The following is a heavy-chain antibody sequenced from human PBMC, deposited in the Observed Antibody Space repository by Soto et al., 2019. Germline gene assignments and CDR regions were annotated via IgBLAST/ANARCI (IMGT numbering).Heavy chain of an antibody. J-gene: IGHJ4*02. V-gene: IGHV4-30-2*01. CDR1: GGSISSGGYS. Sequence: SETLSLTCAVSGGSISSGGYSWSWIRQPPGKGLEWIGYIYHSGSTYYNPSLKSRVTISVDRSKNQFSLKLSSVTAADTAVYYCARAPGYSSSNSCYHYFDYWGQGTLVTVSS. CDR3: ARAPGYSSSNSCYHYFDY. CDR2: IYHSGST. D-gene: IGHD2-2*01.